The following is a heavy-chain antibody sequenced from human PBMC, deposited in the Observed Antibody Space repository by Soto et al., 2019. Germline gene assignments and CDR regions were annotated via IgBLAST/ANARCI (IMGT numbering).Heavy chain of an antibody. CDR3: AREEGSIYDILTGYYEDYYYYGMDV. D-gene: IGHD3-9*01. CDR2: INAGNGNT. J-gene: IGHJ6*02. V-gene: IGHV1-3*01. CDR1: GYTFTSYA. Sequence: QVQLVQSGAEVKKPGASVKVSCKASGYTFTSYAMHWVRQAPGQRLEWMGWINAGNGNTKYSQKFQGRVTITRDTSASTAYMELSSLRSEDTAVYYCAREEGSIYDILTGYYEDYYYYGMDVWGQGTTVTVSS.